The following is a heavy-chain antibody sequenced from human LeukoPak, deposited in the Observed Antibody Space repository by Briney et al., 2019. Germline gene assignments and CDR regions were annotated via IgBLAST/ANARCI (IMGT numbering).Heavy chain of an antibody. J-gene: IGHJ4*02. CDR2: ISYDGSNK. D-gene: IGHD6-6*01. CDR3: AKFDSSSSPEYYFDY. Sequence: GGSLRLSCAASGFTFSSYGMHWGRQAPGKVLEWVAVISYDGSNKYYADSVKGRFTISRDNSKNTLYLQMNSLRAEDTAVYYCAKFDSSSSPEYYFDYWGQGTLVTVSS. V-gene: IGHV3-30*18. CDR1: GFTFSSYG.